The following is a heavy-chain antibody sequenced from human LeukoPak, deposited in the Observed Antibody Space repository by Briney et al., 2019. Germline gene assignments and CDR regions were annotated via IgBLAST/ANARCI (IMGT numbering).Heavy chain of an antibody. CDR3: ARGPWHYDSSGYFYDY. CDR1: GFTFSSYG. D-gene: IGHD3-22*01. Sequence: GGSLRLSCAASGFTFSSYGMNWVRQAPGKGLEWVSSISSSSSYIHYADSVKGRFIISRDNAKNSLYLQMSSLRAEDTAVYYYARGPWHYDSSGYFYDYWGRGTLVTVSS. CDR2: ISSSSSYI. V-gene: IGHV3-21*01. J-gene: IGHJ4*02.